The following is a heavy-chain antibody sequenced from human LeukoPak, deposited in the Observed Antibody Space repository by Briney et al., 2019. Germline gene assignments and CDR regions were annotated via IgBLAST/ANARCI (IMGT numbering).Heavy chain of an antibody. CDR1: GVSISSGGYY. D-gene: IGHD3-22*01. J-gene: IGHJ4*02. Sequence: PSETLSLTCTVSGVSISSGGYYWSWIRQHPGKGLEWIGYIYYSGSTYYNPSLKSRVTISVDTSKNQFSLKLSSVTAADMAVYYCARDLVHSSGYYDYFDYWGQGTLVTVSS. CDR2: IYYSGST. V-gene: IGHV4-31*03. CDR3: ARDLVHSSGYYDYFDY.